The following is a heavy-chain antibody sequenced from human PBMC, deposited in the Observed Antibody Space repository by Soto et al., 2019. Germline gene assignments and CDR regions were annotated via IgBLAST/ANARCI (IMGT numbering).Heavy chain of an antibody. J-gene: IGHJ4*02. D-gene: IGHD1-26*01. Sequence: SETLSLTCTVSGVSITDNYYSWIRQPPGRGLEWIGYFFYAGSTSYSPSLKSRVTMSGDASKNQFSLKLTSVTAADTALYYCARKWGDWGQGILVTVSS. V-gene: IGHV4-59*01. CDR2: FFYAGST. CDR1: GVSITDNY. CDR3: ARKWGD.